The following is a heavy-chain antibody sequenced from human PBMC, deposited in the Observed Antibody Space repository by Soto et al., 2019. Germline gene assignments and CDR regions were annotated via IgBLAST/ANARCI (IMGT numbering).Heavy chain of an antibody. J-gene: IGHJ4*02. CDR1: GFSLSTSGVG. V-gene: IGHV2-5*02. D-gene: IGHD1-26*01. CDR3: AHSAANSRSYWGGGYFDY. CDR2: IYWDDDK. Sequence: QITLKESGPTRVKPTQTLTLTCTFSGFSLSTSGVGVGWIRQPPGKALEWLALIYWDDDKRYSPSLKSRLTIRKATSKNEVVLTMTDMDHVETAKYYGAHSAANSRSYWGGGYFDYWGQGTMVTISP.